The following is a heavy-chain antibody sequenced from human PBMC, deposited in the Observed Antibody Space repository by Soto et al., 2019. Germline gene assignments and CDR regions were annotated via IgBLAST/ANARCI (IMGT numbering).Heavy chain of an antibody. V-gene: IGHV4-30-2*01. Sequence: QLQLQESASGLVKPSQTLSLTCAVSGGSISSGGYSWSWIRQPPGKGLEWIGYIYHSGSTNYNPSLTSRGTISVDKFKNQCFLKLSSVTAAGTAVYYCARLYSSGGDFDYWGQGTLVTVSS. CDR2: IYHSGST. D-gene: IGHD6-19*01. J-gene: IGHJ4*02. CDR1: GGSISSGGYS. CDR3: ARLYSSGGDFDY.